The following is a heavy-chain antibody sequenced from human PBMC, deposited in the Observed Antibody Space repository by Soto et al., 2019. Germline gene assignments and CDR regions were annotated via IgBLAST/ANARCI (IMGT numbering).Heavy chain of an antibody. CDR1: GGTFRTSA. Sequence: QVQLEQSGAEVKKPGSSVKVSCKASGGTFRTSAISWVRQAPGQGLEWMGGIMPIFRTPDYAQKFQGRVIITAEEFTGTAYMELSGLRSDDTAVYYCARDKGRPQLGGNYYYILDVWGQGTTITVSS. J-gene: IGHJ6*02. D-gene: IGHD3-3*02. CDR3: ARDKGRPQLGGNYYYILDV. CDR2: IMPIFRTP. V-gene: IGHV1-69*12.